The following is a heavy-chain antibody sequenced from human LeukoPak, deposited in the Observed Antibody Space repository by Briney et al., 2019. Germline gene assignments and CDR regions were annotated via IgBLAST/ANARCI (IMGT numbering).Heavy chain of an antibody. J-gene: IGHJ4*02. CDR2: INPSSGGT. D-gene: IGHD3-16*01. V-gene: IGHV1-2*02. Sequence: ASVKVSCKASGYTFTGYYIHWVRQAPGQGLEWMGWINPSSGGTNFAQKFQGRVTMTRDTSISTAYMELSRLRSDDTAVYYCARDLAPSTSPAYFDSWGQGTLVTVSS. CDR3: ARDLAPSTSPAYFDS. CDR1: GYTFTGYY.